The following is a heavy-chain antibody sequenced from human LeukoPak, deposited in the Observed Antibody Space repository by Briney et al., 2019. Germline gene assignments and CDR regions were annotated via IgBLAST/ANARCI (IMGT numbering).Heavy chain of an antibody. CDR2: IYYSGNT. V-gene: IGHV4-39*07. J-gene: IGHJ5*01. Sequence: SETLSLTCTVSGGSIGTSNYYWGWIRQPPGKGLEWIGNIYYSGNTYYNPSVKSRVTVSVDTSQNQFSLDLRSVTAADTAVYYCARALQGSSWSAWFDSWGQGTLVTVSS. CDR3: ARALQGSSWSAWFDS. CDR1: GGSIGTSNYY. D-gene: IGHD6-13*01.